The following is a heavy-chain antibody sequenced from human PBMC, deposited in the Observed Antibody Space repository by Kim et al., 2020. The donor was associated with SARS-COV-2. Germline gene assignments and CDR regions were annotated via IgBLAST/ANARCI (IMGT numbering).Heavy chain of an antibody. Sequence: DSVKCRFTVSRDNSKNTLYLQMIRLRAEDTAVYYCAKDRATLTTVYFDYWGQGTLVTVSS. CDR3: AKDRATLTTVYFDY. J-gene: IGHJ4*02. D-gene: IGHD4-4*01. V-gene: IGHV3-23*01.